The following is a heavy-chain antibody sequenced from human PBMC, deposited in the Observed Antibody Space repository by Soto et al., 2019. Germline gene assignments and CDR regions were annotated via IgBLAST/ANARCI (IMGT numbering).Heavy chain of an antibody. CDR2: ISGSGGST. D-gene: IGHD4-17*01. CDR1: GFTFSSYA. V-gene: IGHV3-23*01. J-gene: IGHJ4*02. CDR3: ASQRYQTTVVTLRSDY. Sequence: GESLKISCAASGFTFSSYAMSWVRQAPGKGLEWVSAISGSGGSTYYADSVKGRFTISRDNSKNTLYLQMNSLRAEDTAVYYCASQRYQTTVVTLRSDYWGQGTLVTVSS.